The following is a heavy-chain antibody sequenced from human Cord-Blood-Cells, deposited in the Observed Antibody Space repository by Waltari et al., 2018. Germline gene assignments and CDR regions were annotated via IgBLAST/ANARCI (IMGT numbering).Heavy chain of an antibody. CDR2: LCPEDGET. Sequence: QVQLVQSGAEVKKPGASVKVSCKVSGYTLTELSMHWVRQAPGKGLEWMGGLCPEDGETIYAQKFQGMVTMTEDTYTDTAYMELSSLRSEDTAVYYCASNYPELNWFDPWGQGTLVTVSS. V-gene: IGHV1-24*01. J-gene: IGHJ5*02. CDR3: ASNYPELNWFDP. D-gene: IGHD4-4*01. CDR1: GYTLTELS.